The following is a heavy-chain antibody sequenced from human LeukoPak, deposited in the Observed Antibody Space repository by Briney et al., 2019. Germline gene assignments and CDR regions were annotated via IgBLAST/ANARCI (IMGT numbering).Heavy chain of an antibody. D-gene: IGHD5-18*01. CDR1: GVTFSSYA. CDR3: ASRLDTAMVSYYFDY. CDR2: IIPIFGTA. V-gene: IGHV1-69*13. J-gene: IGHJ4*02. Sequence: ASVKVSCKASGVTFSSYAISWVRQAPGQGLEWMGGIIPIFGTANYAQKFQGRVTITADESTSTAYMELSSLRSEDTAVYYCASRLDTAMVSYYFDYWGQGTLVTVPS.